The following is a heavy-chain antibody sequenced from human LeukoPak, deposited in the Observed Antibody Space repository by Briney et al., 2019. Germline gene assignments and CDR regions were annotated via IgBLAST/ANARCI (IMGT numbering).Heavy chain of an antibody. J-gene: IGHJ5*02. V-gene: IGHV4-39*07. CDR1: GGTISSSSYY. D-gene: IGHD4-17*01. CDR2: IYYSGST. Sequence: SETLSLTCTVSGGTISSSSYYWGWIPQPPGKGLEGIGSIYYSGSTYYNPSLESRVTIPVDTPKHQLSLNQMSVTCADAAVFFCSRDTGTKVEVKFDPWGKGTLVTVSS. CDR3: SRDTGTKVEVKFDP.